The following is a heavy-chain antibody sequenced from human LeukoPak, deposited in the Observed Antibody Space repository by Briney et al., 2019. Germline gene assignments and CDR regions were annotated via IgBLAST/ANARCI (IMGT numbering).Heavy chain of an antibody. V-gene: IGHV3-7*04. CDR3: ARDSGLDYDILTGCDY. J-gene: IGHJ4*02. D-gene: IGHD3-9*01. CDR2: IKQDGSEK. CDR1: GFTFSSYW. Sequence: GGSLRLSCAASGFTFSSYWMSWVRQAPGKGLEWVANIKQDGSEKYYVDSVKGRFTISRDNAKNPLYLQMNSLRAEDTAVYYCARDSGLDYDILTGCDYWGQGTLVTVSS.